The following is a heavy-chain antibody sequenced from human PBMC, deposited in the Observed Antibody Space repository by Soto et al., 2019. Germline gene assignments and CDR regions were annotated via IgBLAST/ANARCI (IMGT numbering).Heavy chain of an antibody. CDR2: IKSKTDGGTT. CDR1: GFTFSNAW. D-gene: IGHD3-3*01. CDR3: TTTKYYDFWSGYFRGGPFDY. V-gene: IGHV3-15*01. J-gene: IGHJ4*02. Sequence: GGSLRLSCAASGFTFSNAWMSWVRQAPGKGLEWVGRIKSKTDGGTTDYAAPVKGRFTISRDDSKNTLYLQMNSLKTEDTAVYYCTTTKYYDFWSGYFRGGPFDYWGQGTLVTVPQ.